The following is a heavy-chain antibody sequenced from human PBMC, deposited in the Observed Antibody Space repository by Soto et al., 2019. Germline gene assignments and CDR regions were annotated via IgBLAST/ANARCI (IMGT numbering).Heavy chain of an antibody. CDR2: INAGNGNT. D-gene: IGHD2-2*01. J-gene: IGHJ6*03. Sequence: QVRLVQSGAEVEKPGASVKVSCKASGYTFTNYAVHWVRQAPGQRLEWMGWINAGNGNTRFSQNLQGRVTITRDTSESTVYMELSSLRSEDTAVYYCARGHLAVVPVASWFYYMNVWGKGTTVTVSS. V-gene: IGHV1-3*01. CDR3: ARGHLAVVPVASWFYYMNV. CDR1: GYTFTNYA.